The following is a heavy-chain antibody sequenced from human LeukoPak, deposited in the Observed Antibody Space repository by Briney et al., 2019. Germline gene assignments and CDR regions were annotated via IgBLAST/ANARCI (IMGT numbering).Heavy chain of an antibody. CDR1: ADSFSSHY. CDR3: ARHASDNWTFGRMEHGWFDP. V-gene: IGHV4-59*08. Sequence: SETLSLTCAVSADSFSSHYWTWIRQPPGKGPEWIGYISYIGSTNYNPSLKSRVTISVDTSNNQFSLKLSSVTAADTAVYYCARHASDNWTFGRMEHGWFDPWGQGAQVTVSS. D-gene: IGHD1/OR15-1a*01. J-gene: IGHJ5*02. CDR2: ISYIGST.